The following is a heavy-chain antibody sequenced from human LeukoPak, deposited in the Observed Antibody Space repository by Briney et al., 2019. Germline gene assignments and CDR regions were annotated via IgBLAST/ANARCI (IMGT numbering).Heavy chain of an antibody. CDR2: ISASGGST. V-gene: IGHV3-23*01. CDR1: VTLDNYA. D-gene: IGHD3-3*01. Sequence: GGSLRLSCAASVTLDNYAMSWVRQAPGKGLEWVSFISASGGSTHYADSVKGRFTISRDNSKNTLYLQINSRRAEDTATYYCAKGAQYDFWSGYTLEYFDVWGKGTLVTVSS. J-gene: IGHJ4*02. CDR3: AKGAQYDFWSGYTLEYFDV.